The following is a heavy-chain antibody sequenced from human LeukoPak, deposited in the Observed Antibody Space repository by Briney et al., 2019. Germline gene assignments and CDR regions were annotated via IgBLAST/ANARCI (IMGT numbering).Heavy chain of an antibody. J-gene: IGHJ4*02. CDR2: IKSKTDGGTT. CDR1: GFTFSNAW. V-gene: IGHV3-15*01. D-gene: IGHD2-2*01. Sequence: AGGSLRLSCAASGFTFSNAWMSWVRQAPGKGLEWVGRIKSKTDGGTTDYAAPVKGRFTISRDDSKNTLYLQMNSLKTEDTAVYYCTTAPSPTGFDYWGQETLVTVSS. CDR3: TTAPSPTGFDY.